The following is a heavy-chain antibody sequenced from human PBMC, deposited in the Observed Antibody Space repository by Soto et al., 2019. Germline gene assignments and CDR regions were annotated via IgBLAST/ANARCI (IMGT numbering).Heavy chain of an antibody. D-gene: IGHD2-2*01. J-gene: IGHJ6*02. V-gene: IGHV4-30-4*01. Sequence: SETLSLTCTVSGGSISIGDYYRSWIRQPPGKGLEWIGYIYYSGSTYYNPSLKSRVTISVDTSKNQFSLKLSSVTAADTAVYYCARDVVPAANSLYYDYGMDVWGQGTTVPVSS. CDR3: ARDVVPAANSLYYDYGMDV. CDR1: GGSISIGDYY. CDR2: IYYSGST.